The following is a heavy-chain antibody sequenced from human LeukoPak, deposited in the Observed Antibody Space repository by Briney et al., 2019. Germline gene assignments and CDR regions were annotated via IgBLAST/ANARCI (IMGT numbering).Heavy chain of an antibody. D-gene: IGHD6-19*01. CDR3: ARERGSGWYLSYGMDV. J-gene: IGHJ6*02. CDR1: GYTFTSYY. Sequence: ASVKVSCKASGYTFTSYYMHWVRQAPGQGLEWMGIMNPSGGSTSYAQKFQGRVTMTRDTSTSTVYMELSSLRSEDTAVYYCARERGSGWYLSYGMDVWGQGTTVTVSS. CDR2: MNPSGGST. V-gene: IGHV1-46*01.